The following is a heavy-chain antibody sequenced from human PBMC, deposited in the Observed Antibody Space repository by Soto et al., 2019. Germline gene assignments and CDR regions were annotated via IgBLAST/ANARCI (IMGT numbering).Heavy chain of an antibody. V-gene: IGHV1-18*01. D-gene: IGHD4-17*01. CDR3: ARDRRPSTVTPPTT. CDR2: ISAYNGNT. Sequence: QVQLVQSGAEVKKPGASVKVSCKASGYTFTSYGISWVRQAPGQGLEWMGWISAYNGNTNYAQKFQGRVTMTTDTSTSTVYMELKNLRSDDTAVYYCARDRRPSTVTPPTTWGQGTLVTVSS. CDR1: GYTFTSYG. J-gene: IGHJ4*02.